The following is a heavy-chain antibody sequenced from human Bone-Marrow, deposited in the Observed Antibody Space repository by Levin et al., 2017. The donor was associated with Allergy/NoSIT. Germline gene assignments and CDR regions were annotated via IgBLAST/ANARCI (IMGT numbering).Heavy chain of an antibody. D-gene: IGHD1-26*01. CDR2: IRASGGST. Sequence: HPGGSLRLSCVASGFTFSNYAMNWVRQAPGKGLEWVSSIRASGGSTYYADSVKGRFTISRDNSKNTLYLQVNSLRADDTAVYYCASQPPYSGTYRHFDYWGQGTLVTVSS. CDR1: GFTFSNYA. J-gene: IGHJ4*02. CDR3: ASQPPYSGTYRHFDY. V-gene: IGHV3-23*01.